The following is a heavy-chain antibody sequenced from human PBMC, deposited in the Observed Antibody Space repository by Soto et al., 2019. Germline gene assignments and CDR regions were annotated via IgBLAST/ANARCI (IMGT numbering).Heavy chain of an antibody. J-gene: IGHJ4*02. CDR3: SKDKGAGYSSSWYYFDY. CDR2: ISGSGGST. V-gene: IGHV3-23*01. D-gene: IGHD6-13*01. Sequence: PWGSLRLSCAASGFSFSSYAMSWVRQAPGKGLEWVSAISGSGGSTYYADSVKGRFTISRDNSKNTLYLQMNSLRAEDTAVYYCSKDKGAGYSSSWYYFDYWGQGTLVTVSS. CDR1: GFSFSSYA.